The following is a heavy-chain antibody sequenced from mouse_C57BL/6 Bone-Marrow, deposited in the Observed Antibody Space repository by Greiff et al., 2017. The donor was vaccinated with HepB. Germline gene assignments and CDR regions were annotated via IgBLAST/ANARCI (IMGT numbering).Heavy chain of an antibody. CDR2: INPSSGYT. Sequence: QVQLQQSVAELAKPGASVKLSCKASGYTFTSYWMHWVKQRPGQGLEWIGYINPSSGYTKSNQKFKDKATLTADKSSSTAYMQLSSLTYEDSAVYYCARSSICYDYESYLYAMHYWGQATSVTSS. V-gene: IGHV1-7*01. CDR1: GYTFTSYW. J-gene: IGHJ4*01. D-gene: IGHD2-4*01. CDR3: ARSSICYDYESYLYAMHY.